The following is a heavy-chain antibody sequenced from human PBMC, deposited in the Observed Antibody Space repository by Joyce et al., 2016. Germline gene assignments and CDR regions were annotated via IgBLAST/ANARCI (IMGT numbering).Heavy chain of an antibody. J-gene: IGHJ6*03. CDR1: GFTFSTYS. CDR3: ARVIMECPRHTNPSCYYYMDV. V-gene: IGHV3-48*01. D-gene: IGHD3-3*01. Sequence: EVQLVESGEGLVQPGGSLKISCAASGFTFSTYSMNWVRQAPGEGLEWISYISSRSTAFYYADSVKGRFSISRDNGKNSLYLQMNSLRAEDTAVYYCARVIMECPRHTNPSCYYYMDVWGKGTTVTVSS. CDR2: ISSRSTAF.